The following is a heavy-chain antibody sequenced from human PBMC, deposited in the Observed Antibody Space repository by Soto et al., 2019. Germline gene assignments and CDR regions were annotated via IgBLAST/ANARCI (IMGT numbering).Heavy chain of an antibody. CDR3: ARDRVLFRFSSSWYNY. Sequence: GGSLRLSCAASGFTFSSYAMHWVRQAPGKGLEWVAVISYDGSNKYYADSVKGRFTISRDNSKNTLYLQMNSLRAEDTAVYYCARDRVLFRFSSSWYNYWGQGTLVTVSS. J-gene: IGHJ4*02. CDR2: ISYDGSNK. V-gene: IGHV3-30-3*01. CDR1: GFTFSSYA. D-gene: IGHD6-13*01.